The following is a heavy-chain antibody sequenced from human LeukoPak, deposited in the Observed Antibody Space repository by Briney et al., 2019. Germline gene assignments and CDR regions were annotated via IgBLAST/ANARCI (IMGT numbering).Heavy chain of an antibody. D-gene: IGHD4/OR15-4a*01. CDR2: IYSDNT. J-gene: IGHJ4*02. CDR1: GFTVSTNS. Sequence: GGSLRLSCTVSGFTVSTNSMSWVRQAPGKGLEWVSCIYSDNTHYSDSLKGRFTISRDNSKNTLYLQMNSLRAEDTAVYYCARRAGAYSHPYDYWGQGTLVTVSS. CDR3: ARRAGAYSHPYDY. V-gene: IGHV3-53*01.